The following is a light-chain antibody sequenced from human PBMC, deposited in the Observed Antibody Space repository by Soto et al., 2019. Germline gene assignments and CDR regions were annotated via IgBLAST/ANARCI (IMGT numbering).Light chain of an antibody. V-gene: IGKV1-39*01. CDR3: QQSYRNPRT. CDR1: QSVNTY. Sequence: DIQMTQSPSSLSASVGDRVTITCRASQSVNTYLNWYQQKPGTAPKXLIYGASRLQSGVPPRFSGSGSGTDLTITISSLKSEDFETYFCQQSYRNPRTFGPGTKVDIK. J-gene: IGKJ3*01. CDR2: GAS.